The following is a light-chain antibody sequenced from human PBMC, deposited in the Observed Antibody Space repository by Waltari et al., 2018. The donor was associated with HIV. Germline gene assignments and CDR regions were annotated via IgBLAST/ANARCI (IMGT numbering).Light chain of an antibody. CDR2: SNN. Sequence: QSVLTQPPSASGTPGQRVTISCSGSSSNIGSNTVNWYQQLPGTAPKLLIYSNNQPPSGVPDRFSGCKSGTSASLAISGLQSEDEADYYCATWDDSLNGRWVFGGGTKLTVL. CDR1: SSNIGSNT. J-gene: IGLJ3*02. CDR3: ATWDDSLNGRWV. V-gene: IGLV1-44*01.